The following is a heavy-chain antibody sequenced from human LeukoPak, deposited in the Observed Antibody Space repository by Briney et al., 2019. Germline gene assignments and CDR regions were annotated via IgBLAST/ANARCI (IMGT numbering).Heavy chain of an antibody. CDR1: GFTFRSYA. Sequence: PGGSLRLSCSASGFTFRSYALHWVRQAPGKGPEYVSSISSNGGSTYYADSVKGRFTISRDNSKNTLYLHMSSLRAEDTAVYYCVKSDNIVGATYFDYWGQGTLVTVSS. CDR2: ISSNGGST. D-gene: IGHD1-26*01. V-gene: IGHV3-64D*09. J-gene: IGHJ4*02. CDR3: VKSDNIVGATYFDY.